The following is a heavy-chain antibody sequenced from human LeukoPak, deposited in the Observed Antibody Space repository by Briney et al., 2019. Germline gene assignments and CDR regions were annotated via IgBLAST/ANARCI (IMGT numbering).Heavy chain of an antibody. D-gene: IGHD3-16*01. CDR3: AREATTKTGRVYYFDY. J-gene: IGHJ4*02. CDR2: ISSNGYST. V-gene: IGHV3-64*01. CDR1: GFTFGIYA. Sequence: GGSLRLSCEASGFTFGIYAMHWVRQAPGKGLECSSGISSNGYSTYYANSVKGRFTISRDNSKNTLYLLMGSLRDEDMAVFYCAREATTKTGRVYYFDYWGQGTLVTVSS.